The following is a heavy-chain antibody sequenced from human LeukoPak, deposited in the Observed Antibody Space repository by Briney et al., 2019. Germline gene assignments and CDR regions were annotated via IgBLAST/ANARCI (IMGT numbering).Heavy chain of an antibody. Sequence: PSETLSLTCTFQGESFNTSYWIWIRQPPGKGLEWIGDINHSGRANYNPSLKSRVSISVDTSKNQFSLKLSSVTAADTAVYYCAREDPQTTVPEGLDVWGQGTTVIVSS. CDR1: GESFNTSY. V-gene: IGHV4-34*01. CDR2: INHSGRA. J-gene: IGHJ6*01. CDR3: AREDPQTTVPEGLDV. D-gene: IGHD4-17*01.